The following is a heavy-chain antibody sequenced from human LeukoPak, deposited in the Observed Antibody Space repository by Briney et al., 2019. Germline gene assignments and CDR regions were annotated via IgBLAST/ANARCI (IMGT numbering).Heavy chain of an antibody. V-gene: IGHV1-69*04. CDR3: ARLPWGRSLRDWYFDL. CDR2: IIPILSIA. CDR1: GGTFSSYA. Sequence: SVKVSCKASGGTFSSYAISWVRQAPAQGLEWMGRIIPILSIANYAQKFQGRVTITADKSTSTAYMELSSLRSEDTAVYYCARLPWGRSLRDWYFDLWGRGTLVTVSS. D-gene: IGHD7-27*01. J-gene: IGHJ2*01.